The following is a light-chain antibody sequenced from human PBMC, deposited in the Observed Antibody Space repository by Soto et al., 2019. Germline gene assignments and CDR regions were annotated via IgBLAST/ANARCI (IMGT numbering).Light chain of an antibody. CDR2: DAS. Sequence: EIVLTQSPGTLSLSPVERATLSCRASQSVSSYLAWYQQKPGQAPRLLIYDASNRATGIPARFSGSGSGTDFTLTISSLEPEDFAVYYCQQRSKAITFGQGTRLEIK. CDR3: QQRSKAIT. J-gene: IGKJ5*01. V-gene: IGKV3-11*01. CDR1: QSVSSY.